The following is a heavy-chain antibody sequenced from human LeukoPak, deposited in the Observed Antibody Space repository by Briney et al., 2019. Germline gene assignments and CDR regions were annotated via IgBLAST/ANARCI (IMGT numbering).Heavy chain of an antibody. CDR2: IYYSGST. Sequence: SETLSLTCSVSDGSISSRNFYWGWIRQPPGKGLQWIGSIYYSGSTYYNPSLTSRVTISVDTSKKQLSPKLSSVTAADTAMYYCARQKGAAAMLDWFDPWGQGTLVTVSS. D-gene: IGHD2-2*01. V-gene: IGHV4-39*01. J-gene: IGHJ5*02. CDR3: ARQKGAAAMLDWFDP. CDR1: DGSISSRNFY.